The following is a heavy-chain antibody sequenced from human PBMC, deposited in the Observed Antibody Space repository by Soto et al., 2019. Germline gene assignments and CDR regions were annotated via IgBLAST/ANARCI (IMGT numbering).Heavy chain of an antibody. Sequence: QVLLVQSGAEVKRPGASVKVSCKASGYTFSNYGITWVRQAPAHGIEWLGWVTAFNGDTNYAQNVRDRVTLTTDPGTETSYMALRSLRPDDTAVCYCARDGRVSFYDYGMDVWGQGTTVSVAS. V-gene: IGHV1-18*01. CDR1: GYTFSNYG. CDR3: ARDGRVSFYDYGMDV. J-gene: IGHJ6*02. CDR2: VTAFNGDT. D-gene: IGHD3-16*01.